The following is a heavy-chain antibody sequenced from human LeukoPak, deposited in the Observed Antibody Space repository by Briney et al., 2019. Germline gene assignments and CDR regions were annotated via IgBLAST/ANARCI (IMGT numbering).Heavy chain of an antibody. CDR3: AREVGGYRYGYRPTELYWYFDL. CDR1: GGSFSGYY. Sequence: SETLSLTCAVYGGSFSGYYWSWIRQPPGKGLEWIGEINLSGSTNYNPSLKSRVTISVDTSKNQFSLKLSSVTAADTAVYYCAREVGGYRYGYRPTELYWYFDLWGRGTLVTVSS. D-gene: IGHD5-18*01. CDR2: INLSGST. V-gene: IGHV4-34*01. J-gene: IGHJ2*01.